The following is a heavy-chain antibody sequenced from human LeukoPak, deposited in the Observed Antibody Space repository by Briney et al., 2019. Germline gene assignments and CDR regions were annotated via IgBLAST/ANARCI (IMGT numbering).Heavy chain of an antibody. CDR3: ARCSRGTSVGMDV. CDR2: IYYGGNT. CDR1: GGSISNYY. Sequence: SETLSLTCSVSGGSISNYYWAWIRQPPGKGLEWIGYIYYGGNTNYNPSLKSRVTISLDTSKNQFSLKLTSVTAADTAVYYCARCSRGTSVGMDVWGQGTTVTVSS. D-gene: IGHD1-1*01. J-gene: IGHJ6*02. V-gene: IGHV4-59*08.